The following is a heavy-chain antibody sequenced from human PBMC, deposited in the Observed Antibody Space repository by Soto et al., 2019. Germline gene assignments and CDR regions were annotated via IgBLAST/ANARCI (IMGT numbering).Heavy chain of an antibody. D-gene: IGHD5-12*01. Sequence: SDTLSLTYTVAGGCISSSDWSWMLIPTGKGESWFWCIYYSGSINYNPSLKSRVTMSVDPTKKQFPLTLTYVTAVGTAVYSCTSGVATIGPWGEGSLVTVST. CDR2: IYYSGSI. V-gene: IGHV4-59*01. J-gene: IGHJ5*02. CDR3: TSGVATIGP. CDR1: GGCISSSD.